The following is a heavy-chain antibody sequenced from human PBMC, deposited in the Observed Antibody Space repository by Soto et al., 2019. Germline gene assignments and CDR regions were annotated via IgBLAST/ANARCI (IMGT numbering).Heavy chain of an antibody. Sequence: GGSLRLSCAASGFTFSSYSMNWVRQAPGKGLEWVSSISSSSSYIYYADSVKGRFTISRDNAKNSLYLQMNSLRAEDTAVYYCARGLGVVPAAHFDYWGQGTLVTVSS. CDR3: ARGLGVVPAAHFDY. V-gene: IGHV3-21*01. J-gene: IGHJ4*02. CDR2: ISSSSSYI. D-gene: IGHD2-2*01. CDR1: GFTFSSYS.